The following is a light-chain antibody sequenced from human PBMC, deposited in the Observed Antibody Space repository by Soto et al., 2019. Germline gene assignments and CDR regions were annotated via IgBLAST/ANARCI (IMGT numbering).Light chain of an antibody. Sequence: QSALTQPPSVSGSPGQAVTISCTGTSSDVGSYNRVSWYQQPPGTAPKLMIDEVSNRPSGVPDRFSGSKSGNTASLTISGLQAEDEADYYCSSYTSSSTVVFGGGTKVTVL. J-gene: IGLJ2*01. V-gene: IGLV2-18*02. CDR3: SSYTSSSTVV. CDR2: EVS. CDR1: SSDVGSYNR.